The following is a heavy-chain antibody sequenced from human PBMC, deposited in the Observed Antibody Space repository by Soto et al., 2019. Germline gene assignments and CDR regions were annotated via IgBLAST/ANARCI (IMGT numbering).Heavy chain of an antibody. CDR3: ERERSSGWAPTFEY. J-gene: IGHJ5*01. Sequence: SETLSLTCTVSGGSISSYYWSWIRQPAGKGLEWIGRIYTSGSTNYNPSLKSRVTMSVDKSKNQFSLKLSSVTAADTAVYYCERERSSGWAPTFEYWGHGTLVTVSS. CDR2: IYTSGST. D-gene: IGHD3-22*01. V-gene: IGHV4-4*07. CDR1: GGSISSYY.